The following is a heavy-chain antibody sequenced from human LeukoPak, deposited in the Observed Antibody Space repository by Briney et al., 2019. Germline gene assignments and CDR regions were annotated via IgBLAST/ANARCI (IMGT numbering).Heavy chain of an antibody. J-gene: IGHJ4*02. CDR2: MYYSGTI. CDR3: ARAWATDYFDY. V-gene: IGHV4-59*01. Sequence: SETLSLTCTVSGGSISSYYWSWIRQPPGKGLEWIGYMYYSGTINYNPSLKSRVTISVDTSKNQFSLRLSSVTAADTAMYYCARAWATDYFDYWGQGTLVTVSS. CDR1: GGSISSYY.